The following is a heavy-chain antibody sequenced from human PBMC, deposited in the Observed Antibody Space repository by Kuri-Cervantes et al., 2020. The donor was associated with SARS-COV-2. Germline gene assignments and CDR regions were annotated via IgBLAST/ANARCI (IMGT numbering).Heavy chain of an antibody. V-gene: IGHV1-18*01. CDR3: ARAQEKGSITIFGVVILGPNWFDP. D-gene: IGHD3-3*01. CDR2: ISAYNGNT. J-gene: IGHJ5*02. CDR1: GYTFTSYS. Sequence: ASVKVSCKASGYTFTSYSISWVRQAPGQGLEWMGWISAYNGNTNNAQKLQGRVTMTTDTSTSTAYMELRSLRSYDTAVYYCARAQEKGSITIFGVVILGPNWFDPWGQGTLVTVSS.